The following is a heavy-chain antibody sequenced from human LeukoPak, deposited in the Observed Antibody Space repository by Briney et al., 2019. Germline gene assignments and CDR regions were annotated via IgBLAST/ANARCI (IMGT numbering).Heavy chain of an antibody. D-gene: IGHD1-26*01. V-gene: IGHV1-46*01. CDR2: INPSGGST. CDR3: ARDRGSYPFDY. J-gene: IGHJ4*02. CDR1: GYTFTSYY. Sequence: ASVKVSCKASGYTFTSYYMHWVRQAPGQGREWMGIINPSGGSTSYAQKFQGRVTMTRDMSTSTVYMELSSLRSEDTAVYYCARDRGSYPFDYWGQGTLVTVSS.